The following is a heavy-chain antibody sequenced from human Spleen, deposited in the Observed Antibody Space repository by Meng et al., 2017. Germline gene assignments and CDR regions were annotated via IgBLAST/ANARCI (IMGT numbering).Heavy chain of an antibody. CDR2: IDFSGST. V-gene: IGHV4-39*07. J-gene: IGHJ6*02. D-gene: IGHD5-18*01. CDR1: GDSNSSISYY. CDR3: AKDTGYSYGYGKDV. Sequence: SETLSLTCTVSGDSNSSISYYWGWIRQPPGKGLEWIGRIDFSGSTFYNPSLRARVPISVATSKNQFSLKLSSVTATDTAVYYCAKDTGYSYGYGKDVWGQGTTVTVSS.